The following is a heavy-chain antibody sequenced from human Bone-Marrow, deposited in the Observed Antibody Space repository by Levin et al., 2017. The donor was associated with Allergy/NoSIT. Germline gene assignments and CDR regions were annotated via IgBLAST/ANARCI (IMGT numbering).Heavy chain of an antibody. V-gene: IGHV3-23*01. CDR3: AKTIVASSLTLTYFFGMDV. J-gene: IGHJ6*02. Sequence: LSLPCVGSGFIFRSSALTWVRQAPGRGLEWVSVISGDGSKTNTADSVEGRFTISRDNSNNTLYLQMNSLRAEDTAIYYCAKTIVASSLTLTYFFGMDVWGLGTTVTVSS. D-gene: IGHD2-15*01. CDR2: ISGDGSKT. CDR1: GFIFRSSA.